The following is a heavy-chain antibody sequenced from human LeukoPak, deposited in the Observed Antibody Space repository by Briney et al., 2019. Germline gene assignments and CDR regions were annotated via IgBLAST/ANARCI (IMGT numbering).Heavy chain of an antibody. J-gene: IGHJ4*02. D-gene: IGHD3-10*01. Sequence: SVKVSCKASGGTFSSYAISWVRQAPGQGLEWMGGIIPIFGTANYAQKFQGRVTITADESTSTAYMELSSLRSEDTAVYHCARASNMVRGVFDYWGQGTLVTVSS. V-gene: IGHV1-69*13. CDR3: ARASNMVRGVFDY. CDR2: IIPIFGTA. CDR1: GGTFSSYA.